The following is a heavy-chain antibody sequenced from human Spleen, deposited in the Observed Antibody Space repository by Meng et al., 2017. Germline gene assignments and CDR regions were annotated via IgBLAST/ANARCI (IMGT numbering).Heavy chain of an antibody. CDR2: ISGSGGST. CDR1: GFTFSSYA. J-gene: IGHJ1*01. D-gene: IGHD3-16*01. Sequence: SWAASGFTFSSYAMSWVRQAPGKGLEWVSAISGSGGSTYYADSVKGRFTISRDNAKNTLYLQMNSLRAEDTAVYYCTNDRLNHWGQGTLVTVSS. CDR3: TNDRLNH. V-gene: IGHV3-23*01.